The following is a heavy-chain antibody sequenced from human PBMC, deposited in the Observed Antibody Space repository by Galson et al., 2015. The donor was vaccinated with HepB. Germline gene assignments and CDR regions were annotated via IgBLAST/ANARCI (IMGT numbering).Heavy chain of an antibody. CDR3: ARLSYDFWSGYLRSTVQYGMDV. Sequence: SLRLSCAASGFTFSSYSMNWVRQAPGKGLEWVSYISSSSSTIYYADSVKGRFTISRDNAKNSLYLQMNSLRDEDTAVYYCARLSYDFWSGYLRSTVQYGMDVWGQGTTVTVSS. CDR2: ISSSSSTI. V-gene: IGHV3-48*02. CDR1: GFTFSSYS. D-gene: IGHD3-3*01. J-gene: IGHJ6*02.